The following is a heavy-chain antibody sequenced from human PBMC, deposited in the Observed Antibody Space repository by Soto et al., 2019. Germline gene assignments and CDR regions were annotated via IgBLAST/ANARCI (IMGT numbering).Heavy chain of an antibody. V-gene: IGHV4-31*03. CDR3: ASQASGWYPDY. CDR1: GGSISSGGYY. CDR2: IFDSGTT. Sequence: QVQLQESVPGLVKPSQTLSLTCTVSGGSISSGGYYWSWLRQHPGKGLEWIGYIFDSGTTYYNPSLKSRVTISVDPSKSQFSLRLTSVTATDTAVYYCASQASGWYPDYWGQGTLVTVSS. D-gene: IGHD6-19*01. J-gene: IGHJ4*02.